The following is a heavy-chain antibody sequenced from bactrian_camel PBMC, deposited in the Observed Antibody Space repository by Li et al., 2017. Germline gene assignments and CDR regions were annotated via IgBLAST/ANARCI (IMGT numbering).Heavy chain of an antibody. CDR1: GNTVDNKC. V-gene: IGHV3S66*01. CDR2: VSLLAGNT. CDR3: AARATRDYCYLSTDFDV. Sequence: VQLVESGGGSAQVGGSLILSCVASGNTVDNKCMAWFRQAPGKEREGIARVSLLAGNTEYDDSVKGRFTISFDGAENTVYLQMNNLQSEDSAMYYCAARATRDYCYLSTDFDVWGQGTQVTVS. J-gene: IGHJ6*01. D-gene: IGHD1*01.